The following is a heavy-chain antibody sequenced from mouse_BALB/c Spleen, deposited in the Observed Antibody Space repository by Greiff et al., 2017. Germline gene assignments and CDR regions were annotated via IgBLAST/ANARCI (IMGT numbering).Heavy chain of an antibody. J-gene: IGHJ4*01. CDR2: INSNGGST. CDR3: ARLGRDYYAMDY. Sequence: EVHLVESGGGLVQPGGSLKLSCAASGFTFSSYGMSWVRQTPDKRLELVATINSNGGSTYYPDSVKGRFTISRDNAKNTLYLQMSSLKSEDTAMYYCARLGRDYYAMDYWGQGTSVTVSS. V-gene: IGHV5-6-3*01. CDR1: GFTFSSYG. D-gene: IGHD4-1*01.